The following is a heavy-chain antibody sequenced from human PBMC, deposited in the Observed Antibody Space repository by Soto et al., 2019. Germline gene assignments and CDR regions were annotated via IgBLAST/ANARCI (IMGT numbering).Heavy chain of an antibody. V-gene: IGHV1-3*01. Sequence: ASVKVSCKASGYTFTSYAMHWVRQAPGQRLEWMGWINAGNGNTKYSQKFQGRVTITRDTSASTAYMELSSLRSEDTAVYYCARDTLGRSGSNWKLTTRYGMDVWGQGTTVNVSS. CDR3: ARDTLGRSGSNWKLTTRYGMDV. D-gene: IGHD1-26*01. CDR2: INAGNGNT. CDR1: GYTFTSYA. J-gene: IGHJ6*02.